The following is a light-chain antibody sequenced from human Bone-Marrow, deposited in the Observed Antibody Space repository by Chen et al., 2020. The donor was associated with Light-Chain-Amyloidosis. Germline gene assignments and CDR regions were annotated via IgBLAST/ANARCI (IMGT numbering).Light chain of an antibody. Sequence: SYELTQPPSASVCPGPTARLACSGDDLPTQYAYWYQQKPGQAPVLVIQRDTERPSGISERFSGSSSGTTATLTISGVQAEDEADYHCQSADSSGTYEVIFCGGTKLTVL. V-gene: IGLV3-25*03. CDR1: DLPTQY. CDR2: RDT. J-gene: IGLJ2*01. CDR3: QSADSSGTYEVI.